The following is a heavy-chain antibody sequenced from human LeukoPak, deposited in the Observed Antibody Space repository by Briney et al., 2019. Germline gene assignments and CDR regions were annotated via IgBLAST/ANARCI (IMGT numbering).Heavy chain of an antibody. Sequence: SSETLSLTGAVYGGSFSGYCWSWIRQPPGKGLEWIWEINHSGSTNYNPSLKSRVTISVDTSKNQFSLKLISVTAADTAVYYCARGRFGSGNDYWGQGTLVTVSS. D-gene: IGHD1-26*01. J-gene: IGHJ4*02. CDR3: ARGRFGSGNDY. V-gene: IGHV4-34*01. CDR1: GGSFSGYC. CDR2: INHSGST.